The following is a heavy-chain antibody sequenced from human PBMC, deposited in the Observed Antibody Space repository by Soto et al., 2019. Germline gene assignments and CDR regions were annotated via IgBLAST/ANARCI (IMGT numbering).Heavy chain of an antibody. Sequence: SETLSLTCAVYGGSFSGYYWSWIRQPPGKGLEWIGEINHRGSTNYNPSLKSRVTISADTSKNQFSLNLSSVTAADTAVYYCARGYCLSTTCYLDYWGQGALVTVSS. CDR2: INHRGST. D-gene: IGHD2-2*01. V-gene: IGHV4-34*01. J-gene: IGHJ4*02. CDR3: ARGYCLSTTCYLDY. CDR1: GGSFSGYY.